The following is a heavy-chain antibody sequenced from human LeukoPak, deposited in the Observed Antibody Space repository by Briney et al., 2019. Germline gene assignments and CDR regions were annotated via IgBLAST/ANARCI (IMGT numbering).Heavy chain of an antibody. CDR3: AKDEGVVLSTSFDFGH. J-gene: IGHJ4*02. CDR1: GFTFSTYA. V-gene: IGHV3-23*01. D-gene: IGHD3-10*01. Sequence: PGGSLRLSCVVSGFTFSTYAMSWVRQAPGKGLEWVAFISGSGRNTYYAGSVKGRFTISRDNFRNTLSLQMNSLRPDDTAIYYCAKDEGVVLSTSFDFGHWGQGTLVAVSS. CDR2: ISGSGRNT.